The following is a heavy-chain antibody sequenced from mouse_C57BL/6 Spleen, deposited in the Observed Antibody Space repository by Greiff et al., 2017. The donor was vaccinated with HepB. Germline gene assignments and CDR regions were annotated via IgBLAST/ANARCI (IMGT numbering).Heavy chain of an antibody. CDR2: IYPGSGST. Sequence: QVQLQQSGAELVKPGASVKMSCKASGYTFTSYWITWVKQRPGQGLEWIGDIYPGSGSTNYNEKFKSKATLTVDTSSSTAYMQLSSLTSEDSAVYYCARLPFLTTVVDYWGQGTTLTVSS. D-gene: IGHD1-1*01. CDR3: ARLPFLTTVVDY. CDR1: GYTFTSYW. J-gene: IGHJ2*01. V-gene: IGHV1-55*01.